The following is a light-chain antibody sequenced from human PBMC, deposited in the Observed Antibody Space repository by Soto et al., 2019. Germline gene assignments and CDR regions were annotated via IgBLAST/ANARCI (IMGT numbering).Light chain of an antibody. CDR2: EVT. V-gene: IGLV2-8*01. CDR3: CSYAGNNYV. CDR1: SSDVGGYNY. J-gene: IGLJ1*01. Sequence: QSALTQPPSASGSPGQSVTISCTGTSSDVGGYNYVSWYQQHPGKAPKLMIYEVTKRPSWVPDRFSGSKSGNTASLTVSGLQAEDEADYYCCSYAGNNYVFGTGTKLTVL.